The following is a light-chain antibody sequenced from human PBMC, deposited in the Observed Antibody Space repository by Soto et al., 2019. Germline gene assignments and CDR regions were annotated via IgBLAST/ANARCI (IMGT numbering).Light chain of an antibody. Sequence: EIVLTQSPATLSLSPGERATLSCRASQGISFYLTWYQHKPGQAPRLLIYGASTRATGIPARFSGSGSGTEFTLTISSLQSEDFAVYYCQQYNNWLETFGQGTKVDIK. J-gene: IGKJ1*01. V-gene: IGKV3-15*01. CDR3: QQYNNWLET. CDR1: QGISFY. CDR2: GAS.